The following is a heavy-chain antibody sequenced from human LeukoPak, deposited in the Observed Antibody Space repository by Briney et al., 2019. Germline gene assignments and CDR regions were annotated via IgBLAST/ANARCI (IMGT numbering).Heavy chain of an antibody. V-gene: IGHV1-2*02. CDR1: GYTFTDYY. CDR2: INPDSGGT. CDR3: ARTFYDTLDSDAFDF. Sequence: ASVKVSCKASGYTFTDYYMHWVRQAPGQGLEWMGWINPDSGGTNNAQKFQGRVTMTRDTSISTAYMELSRLRSDDTAVYYCARTFYDTLDSDAFDFWGQGTMVIVSS. D-gene: IGHD2/OR15-2a*01. J-gene: IGHJ3*01.